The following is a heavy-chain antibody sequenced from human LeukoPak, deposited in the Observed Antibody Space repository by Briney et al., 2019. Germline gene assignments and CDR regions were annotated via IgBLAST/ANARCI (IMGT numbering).Heavy chain of an antibody. CDR1: GGIFSSYA. V-gene: IGHV1-69*04. Sequence: SVKVSCKASGGIFSSYAISWVRQAPGQGLEWMGRIIPILGIANHAQKFQGRVTITADKSTSTAYMDLSSLRSEDTAVYYCARDLPPYYRDYWGQGTLVTVSS. CDR3: ARDLPPYYRDY. J-gene: IGHJ4*02. CDR2: IIPILGIA.